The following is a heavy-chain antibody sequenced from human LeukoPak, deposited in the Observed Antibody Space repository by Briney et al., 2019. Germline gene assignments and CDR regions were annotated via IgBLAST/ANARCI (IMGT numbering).Heavy chain of an antibody. J-gene: IGHJ4*02. CDR1: GFTFSNYG. CDR3: AKDIEEKSNSWPAY. CDR2: IRYDGSIT. Sequence: GGSLRLSCAASGFTFSNYGTHWVRQAPGKGLEWVAVIRYDGSITYYADSVRGRFTISRDNSKNTLYLQMNSMRAEDTAVYYCAKDIEEKSNSWPAYWGQGTLVTVSS. V-gene: IGHV3-30*18. D-gene: IGHD2-2*01.